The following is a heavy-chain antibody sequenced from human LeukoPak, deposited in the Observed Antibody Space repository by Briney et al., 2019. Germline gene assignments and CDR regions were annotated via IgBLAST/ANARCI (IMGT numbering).Heavy chain of an antibody. CDR3: ARYFQDADYGDYWLFDY. Sequence: GASVKVSCKASGYTFTSYGISWVRQAPGQGLEWMGWISAYNGNTNYAQKLQGRVTMTTDTSTSTAYMELRSLRSDDTAVYYCARYFQDADYGDYWLFDYWGQGTLVTVSS. CDR1: GYTFTSYG. D-gene: IGHD4-17*01. CDR2: ISAYNGNT. J-gene: IGHJ4*02. V-gene: IGHV1-18*01.